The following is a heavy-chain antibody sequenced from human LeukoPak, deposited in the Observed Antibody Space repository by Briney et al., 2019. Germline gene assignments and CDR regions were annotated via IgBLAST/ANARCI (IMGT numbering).Heavy chain of an antibody. J-gene: IGHJ6*03. V-gene: IGHV4-59*12. D-gene: IGHD5-18*01. CDR2: IDHTGST. CDR3: ARRYTAIYPRYYYYYYMDV. CDR1: DDSISIYY. Sequence: NPSETLSLICSVSDDSISIYYWSWIRQPPGKGLEWIGYIDHTGSTNYNPSLNSRVTISRDTSKNQFSLKLSSVTAADTAVYYCARRYTAIYPRYYYYYYMDVWGKGTTVTISS.